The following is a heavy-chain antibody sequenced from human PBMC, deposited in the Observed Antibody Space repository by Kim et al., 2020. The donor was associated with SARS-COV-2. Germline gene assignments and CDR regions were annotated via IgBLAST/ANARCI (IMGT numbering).Heavy chain of an antibody. V-gene: IGHV4-59*12. CDR2: SGTT. Sequence: SGTTNYKASLRGRVTISLDTSKNQFSLKLTSGTTADTAIYYCARGQSTWNPWGQGNLVTVSS. J-gene: IGHJ5*02. D-gene: IGHD1-1*01. CDR3: ARGQSTWNP.